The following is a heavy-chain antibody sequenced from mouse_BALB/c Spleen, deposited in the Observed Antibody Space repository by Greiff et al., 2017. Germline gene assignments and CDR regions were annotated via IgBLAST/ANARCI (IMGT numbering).Heavy chain of an antibody. J-gene: IGHJ3*01. Sequence: ESGPGLVKPSQSLSLTCSVTGYSITSGYYWNWLRQFPGNKLEWMGYISYDGSNNYNPSLKNRISITRDTSKKQFFLKLNSVTTEDTATYYCARDDRYAWFAYWGQGTLVTVSA. CDR3: ARDDRYAWFAY. V-gene: IGHV3-6*02. CDR1: GYSITSGYY. D-gene: IGHD2-14*01. CDR2: ISYDGSN.